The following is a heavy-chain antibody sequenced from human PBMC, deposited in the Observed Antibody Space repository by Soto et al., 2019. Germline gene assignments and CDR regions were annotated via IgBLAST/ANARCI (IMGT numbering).Heavy chain of an antibody. CDR1: GGSISSGGYY. J-gene: IGHJ1*01. V-gene: IGHV4-31*03. D-gene: IGHD4-17*01. Sequence: QVQLQESGPGLVKPSQTLSLTCTVSGGSISSGGYYWSWIRQHPGKGLEWIGDIYYSGRTYYNPSLQSRVVISVDTSKNQFSLKLSSVTAADTAVYYCASVDYGGNSAEYFQHWGQGTLVTVSS. CDR3: ASVDYGGNSAEYFQH. CDR2: IYYSGRT.